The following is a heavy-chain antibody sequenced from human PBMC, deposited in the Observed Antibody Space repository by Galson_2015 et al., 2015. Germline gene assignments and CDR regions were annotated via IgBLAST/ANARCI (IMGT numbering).Heavy chain of an antibody. CDR1: GGSFSGYY. CDR2: INHSGST. J-gene: IGHJ4*02. D-gene: IGHD3-22*01. CDR3: ARDLGGNSSGYYFDY. Sequence: TLSLTCAVYGGSFSGYYWSWIRQPPGKGLEWIGEINHSGSTNYNPSLKSRVTISVDTSKNQFSLKLSSVTAADTAVYYCARDLGGNSSGYYFDYWGQGTLVTVSS. V-gene: IGHV4-34*01.